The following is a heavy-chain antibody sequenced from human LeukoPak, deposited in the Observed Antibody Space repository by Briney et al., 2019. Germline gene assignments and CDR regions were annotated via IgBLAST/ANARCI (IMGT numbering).Heavy chain of an antibody. Sequence: GGSLRLSCAASGFTFSSYAMSWVRQAPGKGLEWVSVIYRGDNTRYADSVKGRFTISRDNSKNTLHLQMNSLRVEDTAVYYCARDQLSVGWTFDPWGQGTLVIVSS. CDR2: IYRGDNT. CDR3: ARDQLSVGWTFDP. D-gene: IGHD3-16*02. V-gene: IGHV3-66*01. J-gene: IGHJ5*02. CDR1: GFTFSSYA.